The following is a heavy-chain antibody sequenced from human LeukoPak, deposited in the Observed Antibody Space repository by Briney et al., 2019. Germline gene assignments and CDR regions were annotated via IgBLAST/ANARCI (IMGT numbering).Heavy chain of an antibody. D-gene: IGHD3-3*01. CDR3: ARVHDIWSGSHDY. Sequence: PSETLSLTCAVYGGSFSGYYWSWIRQPPAKGLEWIGEINHSGSTNYNPSLKSRVTISVDTSKNQFSLKLSSVTAADTAVYYCARVHDIWSGSHDYWGQGTLVTVSS. V-gene: IGHV4-34*01. CDR1: GGSFSGYY. CDR2: INHSGST. J-gene: IGHJ4*02.